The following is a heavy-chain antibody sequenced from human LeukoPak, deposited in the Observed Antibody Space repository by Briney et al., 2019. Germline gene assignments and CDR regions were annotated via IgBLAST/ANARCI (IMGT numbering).Heavy chain of an antibody. CDR2: ISYDGSNK. D-gene: IGHD2-15*01. V-gene: IGHV3-30*18. J-gene: IGHJ4*02. Sequence: GGSLRLSCAASGFTFSSYGMHWVRQAPGKGLEWVAVISYDGSNKYYAYSVKGRFTISRDNSKNTLYLQMNSLRAEDTAVYYCAKVGGYCSGGSCYGAYWGQGTLVTVSS. CDR3: AKVGGYCSGGSCYGAY. CDR1: GFTFSSYG.